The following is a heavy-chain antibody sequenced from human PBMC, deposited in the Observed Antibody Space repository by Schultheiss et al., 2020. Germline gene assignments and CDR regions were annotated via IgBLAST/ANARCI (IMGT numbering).Heavy chain of an antibody. D-gene: IGHD2-2*01. V-gene: IGHV4-34*01. CDR2: INHSGST. CDR3: ARGFRHVTIVVVPAVYYFDY. Sequence: SETLSLTCAVYGGSFSGYYWSWIRQPPGKGLEWIGEINHSGSTNYNPSLKSRVTISVDTSKNQFSLKLSSVTAADTAVYYCARGFRHVTIVVVPAVYYFDYWGQGTLVTVSS. CDR1: GGSFSGYY. J-gene: IGHJ4*02.